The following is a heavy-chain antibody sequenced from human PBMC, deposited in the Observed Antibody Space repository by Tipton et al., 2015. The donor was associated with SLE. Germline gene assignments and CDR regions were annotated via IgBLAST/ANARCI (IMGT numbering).Heavy chain of an antibody. CDR2: IYSGGSST. CDR3: AKALKSGTTVTTWDY. J-gene: IGHJ4*02. CDR1: GFTFSSYA. V-gene: IGHV3-23*03. Sequence: SLRLSCAASGFTFSSYAMSWVRQAPGKGLEWVSVIYSGGSSTYYADSVKGRFTISRDNSKNTLYLQMNSLRAEDTAVYYCAKALKSGTTVTTWDYWGQGTLVTVSS. D-gene: IGHD4-11*01.